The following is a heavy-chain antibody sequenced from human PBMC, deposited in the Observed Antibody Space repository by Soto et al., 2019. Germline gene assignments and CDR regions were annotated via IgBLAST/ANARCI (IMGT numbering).Heavy chain of an antibody. D-gene: IGHD6-19*01. CDR3: TKSADSAGWGVDF. CDR1: GFMFDSYA. V-gene: IGHV3-48*02. J-gene: IGHJ4*02. Sequence: EVQLVESGGGLVQPGGSLRLSCVASGFMFDSYARNWVRQAPGNGLEWVSYISPGGDRIYYAESLKGRITISRDNARNSLSPQMNILSYEDTAVYYCTKSADSAGWGVDFWGQGTLVTVSS. CDR2: ISPGGDRI.